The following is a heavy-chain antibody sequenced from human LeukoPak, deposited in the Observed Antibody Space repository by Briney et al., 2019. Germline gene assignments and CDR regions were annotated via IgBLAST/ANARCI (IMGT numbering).Heavy chain of an antibody. CDR1: GFTFSSYA. V-gene: IGHV3-30*01. CDR2: ISYDGSNK. D-gene: IGHD4-23*01. Sequence: GGSLRLSCAASGFTFSSYAMHWVRQAPGKGLEWVAVISYDGSNKYYADSVKGRFTISRDNSKNTLYLQMNSLGAEDTAVYYCARDIISGPYGGNSALIYWGQGTLVTVSS. J-gene: IGHJ4*02. CDR3: ARDIISGPYGGNSALIY.